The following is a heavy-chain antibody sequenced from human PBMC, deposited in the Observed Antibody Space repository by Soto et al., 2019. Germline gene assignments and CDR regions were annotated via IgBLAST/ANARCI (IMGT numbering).Heavy chain of an antibody. CDR2: ISDGGGST. Sequence: EVQLLESGGGLVQPGGSLRLSCAASGFAFSNYAMTWVRQAPGKGLEWVSSISDGGGSTSYADSVRGRFTISRDNSKNTLYVQMNSLGAEDTAVYYCARPRGDYSNPFDLWGQGPLVTVSS. V-gene: IGHV3-23*01. D-gene: IGHD4-4*01. J-gene: IGHJ4*02. CDR1: GFAFSNYA. CDR3: ARPRGDYSNPFDL.